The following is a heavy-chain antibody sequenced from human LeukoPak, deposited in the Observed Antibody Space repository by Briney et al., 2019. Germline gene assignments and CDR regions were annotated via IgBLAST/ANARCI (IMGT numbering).Heavy chain of an antibody. CDR2: ISAYNGNT. D-gene: IGHD6-13*01. Sequence: ASVKVSCKASGHTFTSYGISWVRQAPGQGLEWVGWISAYNGNTNYAQKLQGRVTMTTDTSTNTAYMELRSLRSDDTAVYYCARGGYSSSWYSYDYYYYMDVWGKGTTVTVSS. CDR3: ARGGYSSSWYSYDYYYYMDV. J-gene: IGHJ6*03. CDR1: GHTFTSYG. V-gene: IGHV1-18*01.